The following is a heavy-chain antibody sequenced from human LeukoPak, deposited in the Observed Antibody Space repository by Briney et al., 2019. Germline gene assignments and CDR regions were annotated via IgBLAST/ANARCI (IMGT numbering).Heavy chain of an antibody. J-gene: IGHJ6*04. CDR3: ARNSPGLVATIQKSYYYYGMDV. CDR1: GGTFSSYA. CDR2: IIPIFGTA. D-gene: IGHD5-12*01. V-gene: IGHV1-69*01. Sequence: SVKVSCKASGGTFSSYAISWVRQAPGQGLEWMGGIIPIFGTANYAQKFQGRVTITADESTSTAYMELSSLRSEDTAVYYCARNSPGLVATIQKSYYYYGMDVWGKGTTVTVSS.